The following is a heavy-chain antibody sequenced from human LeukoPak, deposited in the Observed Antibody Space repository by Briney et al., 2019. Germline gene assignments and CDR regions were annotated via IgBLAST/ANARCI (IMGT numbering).Heavy chain of an antibody. Sequence: PSETLSLTCSVSGDSIRTNNYFWGWVRQAPGKGLEWVSSISSSSTYIYYADSVKGRFTISRDNAKNSLYLQMNSLRAEDTAVYYCARDSRATGAFDMWGQGTMVTVSS. J-gene: IGHJ3*02. D-gene: IGHD1-26*01. V-gene: IGHV3-21*01. CDR1: GDSIRTNNYF. CDR2: ISSSSTYI. CDR3: ARDSRATGAFDM.